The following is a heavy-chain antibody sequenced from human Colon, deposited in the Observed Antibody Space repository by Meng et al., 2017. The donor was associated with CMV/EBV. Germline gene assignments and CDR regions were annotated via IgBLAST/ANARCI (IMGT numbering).Heavy chain of an antibody. Sequence: GGSLRLSCAVSGFSLNSYEMNWVRQAPGKGLEWISYMSSSGSISYYADSVKGRFTISRDNAKNSLFLQLNSLRAEDTAVYYCARDGRYDNGSYYYNYAMDVWGQGTTVTVSS. J-gene: IGHJ6*02. CDR3: ARDGRYDNGSYYYNYAMDV. CDR1: GFSLNSYE. CDR2: MSSSGSIS. D-gene: IGHD4-17*01. V-gene: IGHV3-48*03.